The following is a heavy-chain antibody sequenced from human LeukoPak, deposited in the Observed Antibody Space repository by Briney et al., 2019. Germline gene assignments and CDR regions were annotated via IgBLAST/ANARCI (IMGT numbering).Heavy chain of an antibody. Sequence: ASVKVSCKASGYTFTGYYIHWVRQAPGQGLEWMGWINPDSGVTNYAQKFQGRGTMTRDTSISTAYMELSRLRSDDTAVYHCARGFDWLEYYFDYWGQGTLVTVSS. D-gene: IGHD3-9*01. V-gene: IGHV1-2*02. CDR3: ARGFDWLEYYFDY. J-gene: IGHJ4*02. CDR1: GYTFTGYY. CDR2: INPDSGVT.